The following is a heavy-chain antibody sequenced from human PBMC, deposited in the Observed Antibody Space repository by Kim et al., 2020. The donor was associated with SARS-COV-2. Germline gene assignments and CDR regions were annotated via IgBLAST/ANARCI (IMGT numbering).Heavy chain of an antibody. CDR3: VRDRGFRAYCLMDV. CDR2: VYYDGNT. J-gene: IGHJ6*02. Sequence: SETLSLTCSVSDGTISSKNYYWGWIRQPPGKGLEWIGSVYYDGNTYYAPSLKSRVTISVDASKNQFSLNLTSVTAADTAVYYCVRDRGFRAYCLMDVWG. V-gene: IGHV4-39*01. CDR1: DGTISSKNYY. D-gene: IGHD5-12*01.